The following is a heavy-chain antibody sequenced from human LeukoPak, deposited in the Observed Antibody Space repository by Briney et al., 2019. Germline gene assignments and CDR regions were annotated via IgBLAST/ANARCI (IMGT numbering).Heavy chain of an antibody. CDR2: INHSGST. CDR1: GGSISSSSYY. CDR3: ARRAAAGTGDFDY. D-gene: IGHD6-13*01. Sequence: PSETLSLTCTVSGGSISSSSYYWGWIRQPPGKGLEWIGEINHSGSTNYNPSLKSRVTISVDTSKNQFSLKLSSVTAADTAVYYCARRAAAGTGDFDYWGQGTLVTVSS. V-gene: IGHV4-39*07. J-gene: IGHJ4*02.